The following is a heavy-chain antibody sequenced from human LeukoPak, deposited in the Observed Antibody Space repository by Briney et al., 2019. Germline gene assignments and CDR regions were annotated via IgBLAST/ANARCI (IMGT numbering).Heavy chain of an antibody. V-gene: IGHV1-18*01. J-gene: IGHJ4*02. CDR1: GYTFTSYG. Sequence: ASVKVSCKASGYTFTSYGISWVRQAPGQGLEWMGWISAYNGNTNYAQKLQGRVTMTTDTSTSTAYMELRSLRSDNTAVYYCATEPPGGSSSRDHVFTYWGQGTLVTVSS. CDR2: ISAYNGNT. D-gene: IGHD6-6*01. CDR3: ATEPPGGSSSRDHVFTY.